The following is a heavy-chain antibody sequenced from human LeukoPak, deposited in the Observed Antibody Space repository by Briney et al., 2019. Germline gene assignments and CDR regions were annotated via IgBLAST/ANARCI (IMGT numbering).Heavy chain of an antibody. Sequence: GGSLRLSCAASGFTFSDYYMSWIRQAPGKGLEWVSYISSSGSTIYYADSVKGRFTISRDNAKNSLYLQMNSLRAEDTAVYYCAAGLVVAATVDAFDIWGQGTMVTVSS. CDR2: ISSSGSTI. J-gene: IGHJ3*02. CDR1: GFTFSDYY. D-gene: IGHD2-15*01. CDR3: AAGLVVAATVDAFDI. V-gene: IGHV3-11*04.